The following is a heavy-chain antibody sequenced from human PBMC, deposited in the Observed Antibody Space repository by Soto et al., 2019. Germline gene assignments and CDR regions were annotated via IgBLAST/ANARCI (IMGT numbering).Heavy chain of an antibody. D-gene: IGHD3-3*01. CDR2: ISYDGSNK. Sequence: GGSLRLSCAASGFTFSSYAMHWVRQAPGKGLEWVAVISYDGSNKYYADSVKGRFTISRDNSKNTLYLQMNSLRAEDTAVYYCARDGPTVLRFLFGNYYYGMDVWGQGTTVTVS. CDR3: ARDGPTVLRFLFGNYYYGMDV. CDR1: GFTFSSYA. V-gene: IGHV3-30-3*01. J-gene: IGHJ6*02.